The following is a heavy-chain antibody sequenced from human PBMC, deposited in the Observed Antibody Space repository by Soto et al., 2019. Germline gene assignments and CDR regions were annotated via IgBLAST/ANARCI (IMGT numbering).Heavy chain of an antibody. Sequence: EVQLLESGGGLVQPGGSLRLSCEASGFTFSIYVMTWVRQAPGKGLEWVSAVSGSAGTTYYADSVKGRFSISRDNSKNTIYLQMNSLTADDTAVYYCASVQGTARNAFDVWGHGTMVTVSS. D-gene: IGHD6-6*01. V-gene: IGHV3-23*01. J-gene: IGHJ3*01. CDR1: GFTFSIYV. CDR3: ASVQGTARNAFDV. CDR2: VSGSAGTT.